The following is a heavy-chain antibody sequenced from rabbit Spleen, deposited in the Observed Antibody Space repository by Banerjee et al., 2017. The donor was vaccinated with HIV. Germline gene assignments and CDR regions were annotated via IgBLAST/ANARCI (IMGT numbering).Heavy chain of an antibody. J-gene: IGHJ3*01. D-gene: IGHD1-1*01. V-gene: IGHV1S45*01. CDR2: INTATGKA. Sequence: QEELEESGGGLVKPEGSLTLTCKASGFSFSDRDVMCWVRQAPGKGLEWIACINTATGKAVYASWAKGRFTISRTSSTTVTLQMTSLTAADTATYFCAREGASVSGYYLWGQGTLVTVS. CDR1: GFSFSDRDV. CDR3: AREGASVSGYYL.